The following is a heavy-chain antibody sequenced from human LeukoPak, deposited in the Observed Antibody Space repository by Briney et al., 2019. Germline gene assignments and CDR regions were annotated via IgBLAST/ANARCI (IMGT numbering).Heavy chain of an antibody. V-gene: IGHV1-18*01. D-gene: IGHD7-27*01. Sequence: WASVKVSCKASGYTFTSYGISWVRQAPGQGLEWMGWISAYNGNTNCAQKLQGRVTMTTDTSTSTAYMELRSLRSDDTAVYYCARVFRLSGVFSLKKYYFDYWGQGTLVTVSS. J-gene: IGHJ4*02. CDR2: ISAYNGNT. CDR1: GYTFTSYG. CDR3: ARVFRLSGVFSLKKYYFDY.